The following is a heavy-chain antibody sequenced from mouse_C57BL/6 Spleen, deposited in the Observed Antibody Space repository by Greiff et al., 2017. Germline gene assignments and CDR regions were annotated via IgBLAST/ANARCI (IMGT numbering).Heavy chain of an antibody. V-gene: IGHV5-4*01. CDR3: ARDRSREGYFDV. D-gene: IGHD2-14*01. Sequence: EVKLVESGGGLVKPGGSLKLSCAASGFTFSSYAMSWVRQTPEKRLEWVATISDGGSYTYYPDNVKGRFTISRDNAKNNLYLQMSHLKSEDTAMYYCARDRSREGYFDVWGTGTTVTVSS. CDR2: ISDGGSYT. CDR1: GFTFSSYA. J-gene: IGHJ1*03.